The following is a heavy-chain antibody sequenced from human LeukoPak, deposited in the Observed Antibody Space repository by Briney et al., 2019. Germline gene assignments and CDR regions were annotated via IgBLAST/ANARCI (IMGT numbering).Heavy chain of an antibody. V-gene: IGHV3-30*02. J-gene: IGHJ2*01. CDR3: AKELGYCSSTSCSRYFDL. CDR1: GFTFSSYG. D-gene: IGHD2-2*01. Sequence: GGSLRLSCAASGFTFSSYGMHWVRQAPGKGLEWVAFIRYDGSNKYYADSVKGRFTISRDNSKNTLYLQMNSLRAEDTAVYYCAKELGYCSSTSCSRYFDLWGRGTLVTVSS. CDR2: IRYDGSNK.